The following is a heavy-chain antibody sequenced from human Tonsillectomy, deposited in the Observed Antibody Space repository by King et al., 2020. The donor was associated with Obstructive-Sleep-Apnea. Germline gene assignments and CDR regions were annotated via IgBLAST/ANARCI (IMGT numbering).Heavy chain of an antibody. V-gene: IGHV3-74*01. Sequence: VQLVESGGGLVQPGGSLRLSCAASGFTFSSYWMHWVRQAPGKGLVWVSRINSDGSTTTYADSVKGRFTISRDNAKKTLHLQMSSLRAEDTAVYYCARDRDCRSTSCFFGMDVWGQGTTVTVSS. CDR1: GFTFSSYW. CDR3: ARDRDCRSTSCFFGMDV. D-gene: IGHD2-2*01. J-gene: IGHJ6*02. CDR2: INSDGSTT.